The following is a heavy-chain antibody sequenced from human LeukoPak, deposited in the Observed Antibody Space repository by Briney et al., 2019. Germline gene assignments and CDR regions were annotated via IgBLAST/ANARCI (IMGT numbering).Heavy chain of an antibody. V-gene: IGHV3-9*01. CDR2: ITWNSGSI. CDR1: GFTFDDYA. CDR3: AKERYTYGVN. J-gene: IGHJ4*02. Sequence: GGSLRLSCAASGFTFDDYAMHWVRQAPGKGLEWVSGITWNSGSIGYADSVKGRFTISRDNAKNSLYPQISSLRAEDTALYYCAKERYTYGVNWGQGTLVTVSS. D-gene: IGHD5-18*01.